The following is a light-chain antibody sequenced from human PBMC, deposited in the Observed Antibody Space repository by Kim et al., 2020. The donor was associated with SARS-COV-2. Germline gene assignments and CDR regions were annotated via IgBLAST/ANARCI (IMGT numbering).Light chain of an antibody. V-gene: IGLV2-14*03. CDR3: SSYRSSGYV. CDR2: DVT. J-gene: IGLJ1*01. CDR1: SSDVGGYNY. Sequence: QSALTQPASVSGSPGQSITISCTGTSSDVGGYNYVSWYQQYPGNAPKLMLYDVTKRPSGVSNRCSGSKSGNTASLTISGLQAEDEADYYCSSYRSSGYVFGTGTKVTVL.